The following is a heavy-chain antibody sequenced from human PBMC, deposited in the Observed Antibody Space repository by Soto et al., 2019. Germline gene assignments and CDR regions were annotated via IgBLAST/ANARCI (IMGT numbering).Heavy chain of an antibody. CDR3: AKEAPDSSSWYGGRITGSMDA. J-gene: IGHJ6*02. CDR1: GFTFSSYA. Sequence: EVQLLESGGGLVQPGGSLRLSCAASGFTFSSYAMSWVRQAPGKGLEWVSAISGSGGSTYYADSVKGRFTISRDNSKNTLYLQMNSMGAGDTAVYYCAKEAPDSSSWYGGRITGSMDALGQGTTVAVSS. D-gene: IGHD6-13*01. V-gene: IGHV3-23*01. CDR2: ISGSGGST.